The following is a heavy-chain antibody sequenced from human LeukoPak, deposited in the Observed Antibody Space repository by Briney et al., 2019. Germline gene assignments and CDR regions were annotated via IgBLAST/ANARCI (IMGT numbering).Heavy chain of an antibody. J-gene: IGHJ4*02. V-gene: IGHV1-18*01. CDR3: ARDRYYDIPLDY. D-gene: IGHD3-22*01. CDR1: GYTFTSYG. CDR2: ISAYSGNT. Sequence: ASVKVSCKASGYTFTSYGISWVRQAPGQGLEWMGWISAYSGNTNYAQKLQGRVTMTTDTSTSTAYMELRSLRSDDTAVYYCARDRYYDIPLDYWGQGTLVTVSS.